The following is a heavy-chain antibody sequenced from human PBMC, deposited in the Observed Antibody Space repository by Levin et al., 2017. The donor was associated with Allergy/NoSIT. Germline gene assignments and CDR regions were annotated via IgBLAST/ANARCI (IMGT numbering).Heavy chain of an antibody. D-gene: IGHD2-15*01. Sequence: LSLTCAASGFTFSSYAMHWVRQAPGKGLEWVAVISYDGSNKYYADSVKGRFTISRDNSKNTLYLQMNSLRAEDTAVYYCARTRLPFYYYYYMDVWGKGTTVTVSS. CDR1: GFTFSSYA. J-gene: IGHJ6*03. CDR2: ISYDGSNK. CDR3: ARTRLPFYYYYYMDV. V-gene: IGHV3-30-3*01.